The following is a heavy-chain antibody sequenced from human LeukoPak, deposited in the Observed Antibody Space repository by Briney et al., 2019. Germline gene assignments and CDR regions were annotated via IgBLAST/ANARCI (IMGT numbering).Heavy chain of an antibody. D-gene: IGHD3-10*01. V-gene: IGHV1-46*01. J-gene: IGHJ4*02. Sequence: GASVKVSCKASGYTFTSYYMHWVRQAPGQGLEWMGIINPSGGSTSYAQKFQGRVTMTRDTSTSTVYMELNSLRSEDTAVYYCARDPSMIRGENTPYFDYWGQGTLVTVSS. CDR1: GYTFTSYY. CDR3: ARDPSMIRGENTPYFDY. CDR2: INPSGGST.